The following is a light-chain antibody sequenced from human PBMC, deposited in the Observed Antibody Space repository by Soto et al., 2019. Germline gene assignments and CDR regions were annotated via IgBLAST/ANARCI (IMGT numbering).Light chain of an antibody. CDR2: GAS. CDR3: QNYHSAPWT. Sequence: IQMTQSPSTLSASVGDRVTITCRASQGISNFLAWYQQKPAKVPTLLVYGASTVQSGVPSRFSGSGTGTDFSLTISSLRPDDIATYSCQNYHSAPWTFGQGPTVDVK. J-gene: IGKJ1*01. CDR1: QGISNF. V-gene: IGKV1-27*01.